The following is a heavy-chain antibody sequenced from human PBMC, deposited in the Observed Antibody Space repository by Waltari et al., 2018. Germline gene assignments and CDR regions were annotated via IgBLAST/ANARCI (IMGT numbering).Heavy chain of an antibody. J-gene: IGHJ5*02. D-gene: IGHD4-17*01. CDR1: GFTFGDYA. Sequence: EVQLVESGGGLVQPGRSLRLSCTASGFTFGDYAMSWVRPAPGKGLEWVGFIRSKAYGGTTEYAASVKGRFTISRDDSKSIAYLQMNSLKTEDTAVYYCSGYGDARDWFDPWGQGTLVTVSS. CDR2: IRSKAYGGTT. CDR3: SGYGDARDWFDP. V-gene: IGHV3-49*04.